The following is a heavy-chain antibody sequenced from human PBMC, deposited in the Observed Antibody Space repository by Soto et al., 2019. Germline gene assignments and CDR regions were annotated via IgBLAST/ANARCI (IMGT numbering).Heavy chain of an antibody. V-gene: IGHV3-48*03. CDR3: ARVIVVPAAPYYYYGMDV. Sequence: GGSLGLSCSASGVTFSSYEMNWVRQAPGKGLEWVSYISSSGSTIYYADSVKGRFTISRDNAKNSLYLQMNSLRAEDTAVYYCARVIVVPAAPYYYYGMDVWGQGTTVTVPS. CDR2: ISSSGSTI. D-gene: IGHD2-2*01. J-gene: IGHJ6*02. CDR1: GVTFSSYE.